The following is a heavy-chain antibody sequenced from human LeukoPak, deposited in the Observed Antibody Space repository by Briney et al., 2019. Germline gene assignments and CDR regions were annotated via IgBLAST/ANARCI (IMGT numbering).Heavy chain of an antibody. D-gene: IGHD3-3*01. J-gene: IGHJ5*02. CDR1: GFIFSDSA. V-gene: IGHV3-23*01. CDR3: AKGGQDFDFWRFDL. CDR2: ISDTGGRT. Sequence: GGSLRLSCASSGFIFSDSAVSWVRHSPGEGLKWVSSISDTGGRTYYADSVKGRFTITRDNSRNTVNLQMNGLRADDTARYFCAKGGQDFDFWRFDLWGQGILVIVSS.